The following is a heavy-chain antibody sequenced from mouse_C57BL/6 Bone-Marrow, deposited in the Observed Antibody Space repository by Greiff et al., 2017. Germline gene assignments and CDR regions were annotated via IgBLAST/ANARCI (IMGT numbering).Heavy chain of an antibody. J-gene: IGHJ1*03. CDR2: IDPSDSET. Sequence: QVQLQQPGAELVRPGSSVKLSCKASGYTFTSYWMHWVKQRPIQGLEWIGNIDPSDSETHYNQKFKDKATLTVDKSSSTAYMQLSILTSEDSAVYYVARSYYYGSSYCYWNFDVWGTGTTGTVSA. CDR3: ARSYYYGSSYCYWNFDV. CDR1: GYTFTSYW. V-gene: IGHV1-52*01. D-gene: IGHD1-1*01.